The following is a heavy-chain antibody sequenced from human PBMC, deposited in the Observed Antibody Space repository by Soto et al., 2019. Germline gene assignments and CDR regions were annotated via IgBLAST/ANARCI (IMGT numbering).Heavy chain of an antibody. Sequence: ASVKVSYKASGYTFTSYYIHWVRQAPGQGLEWMGIINPSGGSTTYAQKFQDRVIMTRDTSTSTVYMELSSLSSEDTAVYYCARTGSGSTYSYYYGMDVWGQGTTVTVSS. CDR3: ARTGSGSTYSYYYGMDV. D-gene: IGHD2-15*01. J-gene: IGHJ6*02. CDR2: INPSGGST. V-gene: IGHV1-46*01. CDR1: GYTFTSYY.